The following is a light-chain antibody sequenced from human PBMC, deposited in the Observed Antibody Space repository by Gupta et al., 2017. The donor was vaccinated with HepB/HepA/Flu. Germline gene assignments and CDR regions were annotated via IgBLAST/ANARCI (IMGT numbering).Light chain of an antibody. CDR3: SSYTTSTTPGV. CDR2: DVS. J-gene: IGLJ3*02. V-gene: IGLV2-14*01. Sequence: QSALTRPASVSGSPGQSITISCTGTSSDVGGYNYVSWYQQHPGKAPKLIIYDVSNRPSGISNRFSGSKSGNTASLTISGLQAEDEAEYYCSSYTTSTTPGVFGGGTKLTVL. CDR1: SSDVGGYNY.